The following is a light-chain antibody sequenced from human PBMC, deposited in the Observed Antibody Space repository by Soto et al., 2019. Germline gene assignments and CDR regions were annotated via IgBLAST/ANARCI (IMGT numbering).Light chain of an antibody. V-gene: IGKV3-15*01. J-gene: IGKJ1*01. Sequence: EIVMTHSPATLSVSPWEIATLSCGASLSVSSNLAWYQQKPGQAPRLRIYGASTRATGIPARFSGSGSGTEFTLTISSLQSEDFAVYYCQQYNNWPPWTFGQGTKVDIK. CDR2: GAS. CDR3: QQYNNWPPWT. CDR1: LSVSSN.